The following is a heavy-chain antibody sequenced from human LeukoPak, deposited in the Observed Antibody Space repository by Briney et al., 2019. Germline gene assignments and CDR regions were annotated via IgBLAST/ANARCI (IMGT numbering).Heavy chain of an antibody. CDR2: FSVYTGHT. CDR3: ARSPEKPIDS. V-gene: IGHV1-18*01. CDR1: DYIFTVYN. Sequence: GASVKVSCTASDYIFTVYNMTWVRQAPGQGLEWVGRFSVYTGHTDFALTFQDRVTMTADTSTTTAYLELKSLRSDDAAVYYCARSPEKPIDSWGQGTLVTVSS. J-gene: IGHJ4*02.